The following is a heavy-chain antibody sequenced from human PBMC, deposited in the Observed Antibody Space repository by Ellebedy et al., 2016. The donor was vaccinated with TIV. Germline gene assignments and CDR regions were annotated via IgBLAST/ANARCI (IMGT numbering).Heavy chain of an antibody. CDR1: GFTFSSYS. CDR2: ICSSSSCI. CDR3: ARVGVATARGYYYGMDV. D-gene: IGHD5-12*01. V-gene: IGHV3-21*01. J-gene: IGHJ6*02. Sequence: GGSLRLXCAASGFTFSSYSMNWVRQAPGKGLEWVSSICSSSSCIYYADSVKGRFTFSRDNAKNSLYLQMNSLRAEDTAVYYCARVGVATARGYYYGMDVWGQGTTVTVSS.